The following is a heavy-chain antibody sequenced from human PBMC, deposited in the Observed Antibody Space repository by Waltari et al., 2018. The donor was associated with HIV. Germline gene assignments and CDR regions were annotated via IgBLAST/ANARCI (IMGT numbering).Heavy chain of an antibody. CDR1: GFTFSTYW. V-gene: IGHV3-7*01. CDR3: ARMIVVVVAATGAFES. J-gene: IGHJ3*02. CDR2: IKQDGSEK. D-gene: IGHD2-15*01. Sequence: EVQLVESGGGLVQPGGSLRLSCAASGFTFSTYWMSWVRQVPGEGREGVDNIKQDGSEKYYVDAVKGRFTISRDNAKNSLYLQMNSLRAEDTAVYYCARMIVVVVAATGAFESWGQGTMVTVSS.